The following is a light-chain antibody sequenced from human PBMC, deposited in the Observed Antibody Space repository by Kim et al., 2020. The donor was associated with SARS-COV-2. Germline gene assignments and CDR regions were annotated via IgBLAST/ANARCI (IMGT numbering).Light chain of an antibody. Sequence: ASGGDRVTSTCRASKDIGNDLGWYQQSPGRAPKRLIYGASNLQSGVPSRFSGSGSETEFTLTINSLQPEDFATYFCLQHRTYPITFGQGTRLEIK. CDR1: KDIGND. V-gene: IGKV1-17*01. J-gene: IGKJ5*01. CDR2: GAS. CDR3: LQHRTYPIT.